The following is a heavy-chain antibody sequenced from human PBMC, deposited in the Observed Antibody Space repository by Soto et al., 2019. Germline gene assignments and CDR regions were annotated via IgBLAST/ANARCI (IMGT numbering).Heavy chain of an antibody. CDR1: GGSISSSSYY. Sequence: LSLTCTVSGGSISSSSYYWGWIRQPPGKGLEWIGSIYYSGSTYYNPSLKSRVTISVDTSKNHFSLKLSSVTAADTAVYYCARRNYGWFDPWGQGTLVTVSS. CDR2: IYYSGST. CDR3: ARRNYGWFDP. D-gene: IGHD4-17*01. J-gene: IGHJ5*02. V-gene: IGHV4-39*01.